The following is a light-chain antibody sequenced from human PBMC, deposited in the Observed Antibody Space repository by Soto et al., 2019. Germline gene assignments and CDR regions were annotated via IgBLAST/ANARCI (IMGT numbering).Light chain of an antibody. J-gene: IGKJ1*01. CDR1: QGIGSD. CDR2: AAS. CDR3: LQQHGYPRT. Sequence: DLQMTQSPSSLSASVGDRVTITCRASQGIGSDLGWYQQKPGKAPKCLISAASSLQSGVPSRFSGSGSVTEFTLTISSLQPEDFATYYCLQQHGYPRTFGQGTKVEIK. V-gene: IGKV1-17*01.